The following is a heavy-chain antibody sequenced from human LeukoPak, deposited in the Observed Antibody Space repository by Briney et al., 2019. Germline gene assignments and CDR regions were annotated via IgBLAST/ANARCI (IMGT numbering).Heavy chain of an antibody. CDR1: GFSFPSYW. V-gene: IGHV3-7*01. D-gene: IGHD5-18*01. Sequence: PGGSLRLSCVASGFSFPSYWMSWVRQAPGKGLEWVANINQGGSERHYVGSVEGRFTISRDNAKDSLHLQMNSLRDEDTAVYFCARDRGYSIFWGQGTLVTVSS. CDR2: INQGGSER. CDR3: ARDRGYSIF. J-gene: IGHJ4*02.